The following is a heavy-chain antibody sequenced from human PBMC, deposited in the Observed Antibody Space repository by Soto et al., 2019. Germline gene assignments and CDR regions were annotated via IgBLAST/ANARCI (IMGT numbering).Heavy chain of an antibody. J-gene: IGHJ3*02. D-gene: IGHD1-1*01. Sequence: QVQLVESGGGVVQPGRSLRLSCAASGFTFSSYGMHWVRQAPGKGLEWVAVIWYDGSNKYYADSVKGRFTISRDNSKNQLYLQMNSVRGEDTAVYYCARDRGLDVAFEIWGQGTMVTVSS. CDR2: IWYDGSNK. CDR1: GFTFSSYG. V-gene: IGHV3-33*01. CDR3: ARDRGLDVAFEI.